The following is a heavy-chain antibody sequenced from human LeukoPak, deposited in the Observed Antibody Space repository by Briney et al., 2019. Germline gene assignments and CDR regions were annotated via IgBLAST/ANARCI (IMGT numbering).Heavy chain of an antibody. CDR3: ARSWMVGEGAFDI. D-gene: IGHD1-26*01. V-gene: IGHV4-59*04. CDR2: IYYSGNT. Sequence: PGGSLRLSCAASGFTFRSYWMSWIRQPPGKPLEWIGIIYYSGNTYYNPYLESRITMSVDTSKKQFSLKVTSVTAADTAVYYCARSWMVGEGAFDIWGQGTLVIVSS. J-gene: IGHJ3*02. CDR1: GFTFRSYW.